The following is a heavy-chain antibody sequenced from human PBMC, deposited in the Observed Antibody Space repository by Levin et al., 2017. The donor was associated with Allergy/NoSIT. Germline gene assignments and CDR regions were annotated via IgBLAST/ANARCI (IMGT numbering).Heavy chain of an antibody. J-gene: IGHJ6*02. CDR1: GFTFSSYG. D-gene: IGHD6-13*01. Sequence: GGSLRLSCAASGFTFSSYGMHWVRQAPGKGLEWVAVIWYDGSNKYYADSVKGRFTISRDNSKNTLYLQINSLRAEDTAVYYCARSGSSWYGSDYYGMDVWGQGTTVTVSS. V-gene: IGHV3-33*01. CDR3: ARSGSSWYGSDYYGMDV. CDR2: IWYDGSNK.